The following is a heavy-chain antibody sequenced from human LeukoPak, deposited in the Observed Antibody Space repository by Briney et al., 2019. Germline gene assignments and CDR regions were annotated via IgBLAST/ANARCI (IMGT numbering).Heavy chain of an antibody. D-gene: IGHD2-2*01. Sequence: GGSLRLSCAASGFTFSSYEMNWVRQAPGKGLEWVSYISSSDSTIYYADSVKGRFTISRDSAKNSLYLQMNSLRAEDTAVYYCARVPEAPHCSSTSCYVGEFDYWGQGTLVTVSS. CDR2: ISSSDSTI. V-gene: IGHV3-48*03. CDR1: GFTFSSYE. J-gene: IGHJ4*02. CDR3: ARVPEAPHCSSTSCYVGEFDY.